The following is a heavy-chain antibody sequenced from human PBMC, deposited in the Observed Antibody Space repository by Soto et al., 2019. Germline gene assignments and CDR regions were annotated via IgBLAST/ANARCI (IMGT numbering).Heavy chain of an antibody. D-gene: IGHD3-9*01. V-gene: IGHV3-11*01. Sequence: GGSLRLSCAASGFMFSDYKMSWLRQAPGKGLEWVSYITSSGSSTYYADSVKGRFTISRDNAKNSLYLQMNSLRAEDTAVYYCAREMSWAYFDWLGPDYWGQEPWSPSPQ. CDR2: ITSSGSST. CDR1: GFMFSDYK. J-gene: IGHJ4*01. CDR3: AREMSWAYFDWLGPDY.